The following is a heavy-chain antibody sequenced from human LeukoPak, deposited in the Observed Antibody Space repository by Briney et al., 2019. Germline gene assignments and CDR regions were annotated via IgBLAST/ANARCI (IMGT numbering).Heavy chain of an antibody. V-gene: IGHV3-30-3*01. D-gene: IGHD3-9*01. CDR2: ISYDGSNK. CDR1: GFTFSSYA. J-gene: IGHJ6*02. CDR3: AREGYDILTGPPQDV. Sequence: GGSLRLSCAASGFTFSSYAMHWVRQAPGKGLEWVALISYDGSNKYYADSVKGRFTISRDNSKNTLYLQMNSLRAEDTAVYYCAREGYDILTGPPQDVWGQGTTVTVSS.